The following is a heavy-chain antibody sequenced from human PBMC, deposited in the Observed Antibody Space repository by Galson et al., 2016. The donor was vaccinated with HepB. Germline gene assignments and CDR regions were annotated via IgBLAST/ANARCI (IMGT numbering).Heavy chain of an antibody. CDR1: GFTFSNYA. CDR2: ISGSGGST. CDR3: AKDPYGDCGSNWFDP. D-gene: IGHD4-17*01. Sequence: SLRLSCAASGFTFSNYAMSWVRQAPGKGLVWVSSISGSGGSTYYADFVKGRFTISRDNSKNTLFLEMDSLRAEDTAVYYCAKDPYGDCGSNWFDPWGEGTLVTVPS. J-gene: IGHJ5*02. V-gene: IGHV3-23*01.